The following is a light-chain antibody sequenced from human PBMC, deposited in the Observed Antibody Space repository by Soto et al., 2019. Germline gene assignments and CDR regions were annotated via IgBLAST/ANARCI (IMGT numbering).Light chain of an antibody. Sequence: AIRMTQSPSSLSASTGDRVTITCRASQGISSYLAWYQQKPGKAPKLLIYAASTLQSGVPSRFSGSGSGTDFTLTISSLQSEDSATYYCQQYYSYPVTFGQGTKVEIK. CDR2: AAS. CDR1: QGISSY. CDR3: QQYYSYPVT. V-gene: IGKV1-8*01. J-gene: IGKJ1*01.